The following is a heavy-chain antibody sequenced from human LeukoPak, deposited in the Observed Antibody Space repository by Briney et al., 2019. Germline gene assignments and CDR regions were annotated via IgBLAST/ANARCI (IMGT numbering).Heavy chain of an antibody. CDR2: ISAYNGNT. CDR3: AGGSAARLQYYYYMDV. J-gene: IGHJ6*03. V-gene: IGHV1-18*01. Sequence: GASVKVSCKASGYTFTSYGISWVRQAPGQGLEWMGWISAYNGNTNYAQKLQGRVTTTTDTSTSTAYMELRSLRSDDTAVYYCAGGSAARLQYYYYMDVWGKGTTVTVSS. D-gene: IGHD6-6*01. CDR1: GYTFTSYG.